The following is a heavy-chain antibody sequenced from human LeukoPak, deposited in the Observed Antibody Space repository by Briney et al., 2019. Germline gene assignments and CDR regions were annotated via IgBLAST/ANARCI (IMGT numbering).Heavy chain of an antibody. CDR2: ISAYNGNT. CDR1: GYTFTSYG. D-gene: IGHD3-10*01. J-gene: IGHJ5*02. CDR3: ARCLLYGSGSYYLLANFNWFDP. Sequence: ASVTVSCKASGYTFTSYGISWVRQAPGQGLEWMGWISAYNGNTNYAQKLQGRVTMTTDTSTSTAYMELRSLRSDDTAVYYCARCLLYGSGSYYLLANFNWFDPWGQGTLVTVSS. V-gene: IGHV1-18*01.